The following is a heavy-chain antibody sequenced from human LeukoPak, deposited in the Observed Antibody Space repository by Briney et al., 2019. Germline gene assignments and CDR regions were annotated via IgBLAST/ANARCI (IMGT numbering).Heavy chain of an antibody. J-gene: IGHJ3*02. CDR3: ARLPPIVDITRRAFDI. CDR1: GGSISSGSYY. D-gene: IGHD3-22*01. CDR2: IYYSGST. Sequence: PSETLSLTCTVSGGSISSGSYYWSWIRQPPGKGLEWIGYIYYSGSTNYNPSLKSRVTISVDASKKQFSLKLSSVTAADTAVYYCARLPPIVDITRRAFDIWGQGTMVTVSS. V-gene: IGHV4-61*01.